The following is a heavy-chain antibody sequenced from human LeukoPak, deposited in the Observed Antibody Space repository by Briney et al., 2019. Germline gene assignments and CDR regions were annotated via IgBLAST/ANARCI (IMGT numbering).Heavy chain of an antibody. CDR2: IYYSGST. J-gene: IGHJ4*02. D-gene: IGHD3-10*01. V-gene: IGHV4-59*08. CDR1: GGSISSYY. Sequence: SETLSLTCTVSGGSISSYYWSWIRQPPGKGLEWIGYIYYSGSTNYNPSLTSRVTISVDTSKNQFSLRLTSVAAADTAVYYCASSATYYQYFNYWGQGTLVTVSS. CDR3: ASSATYYQYFNY.